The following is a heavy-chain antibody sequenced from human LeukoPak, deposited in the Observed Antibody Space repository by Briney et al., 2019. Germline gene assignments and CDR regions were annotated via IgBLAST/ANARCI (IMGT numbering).Heavy chain of an antibody. CDR1: GGSISSSSYY. CDR2: IYYSGST. V-gene: IGHV4-39*01. Sequence: SETLSLTCTVSGGSISSSSYYWGWIRQPPGKGLEWVGSIYYSGSTYYNPSLKSRVTISVDTSKNQFSLKLSSVTAADTAVYYCARRDRVNNQSKYRTTGFDYWGQGTLVTVSS. D-gene: IGHD2/OR15-2a*01. CDR3: ARRDRVNNQSKYRTTGFDY. J-gene: IGHJ4*02.